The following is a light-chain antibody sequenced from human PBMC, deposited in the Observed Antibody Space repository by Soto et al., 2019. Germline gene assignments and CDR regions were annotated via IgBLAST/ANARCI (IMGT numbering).Light chain of an antibody. CDR1: QSISSY. V-gene: IGKV1-39*01. CDR2: AAS. Sequence: IPMTQSPSSLSASVGYRVTITCRASQSISSYLNWYQQKPGKAPKLLIYAASSLQSGVPSRFSGSGSGTDFTLTISSLQPEDFATYYCQQSYSTPLTFGGGTKVDIK. CDR3: QQSYSTPLT. J-gene: IGKJ4*01.